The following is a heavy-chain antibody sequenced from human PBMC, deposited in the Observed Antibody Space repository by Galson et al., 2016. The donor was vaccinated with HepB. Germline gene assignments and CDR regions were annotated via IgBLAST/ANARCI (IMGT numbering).Heavy chain of an antibody. V-gene: IGHV4-39*07. J-gene: IGHJ2*01. CDR2: VSYSGSN. Sequence: GGSLSSAAYYWGWIRQPPGEGLEWIGSVSYSGSNYYNLSLKSRATISVDTSKNQVSLKLRSVTAADTAFYYCAREWQARLWYFDLWGRGTLVTVSS. CDR1: GGSLSSAAYY. CDR3: AREWQARLWYFDL. D-gene: IGHD5-24*01.